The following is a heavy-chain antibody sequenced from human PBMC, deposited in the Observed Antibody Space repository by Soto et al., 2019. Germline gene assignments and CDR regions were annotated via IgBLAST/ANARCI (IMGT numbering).Heavy chain of an antibody. CDR3: VRDYASDSGVLLDF. V-gene: IGHV1-69*05. CDR2: IMPTFHTP. CDR1: GGTFSSYA. Sequence: GASVKVSCKASGGTFSSYAISWVRQAPGQGLEWMGGIMPTFHTPDYAQNFQGRVTITKDTSATTAYMELSRLIPEDTAVYYCVRDYASDSGVLLDFWGQGTLVTVSS. D-gene: IGHD3-22*01. J-gene: IGHJ4*02.